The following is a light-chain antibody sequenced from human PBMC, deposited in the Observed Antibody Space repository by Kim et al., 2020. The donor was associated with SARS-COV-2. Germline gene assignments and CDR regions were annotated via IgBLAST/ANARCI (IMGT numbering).Light chain of an antibody. V-gene: IGKV1-9*01. Sequence: DIQLTQSPSFLSASVGDRVTITCRASQGISNSLVWYQQKPGKAPKLLIYAASTLQSGVPSRFSGSGSGTDFTLTISSLQPENFATYYCQQVNTYPPGAFGPRTKVDIK. J-gene: IGKJ3*01. CDR2: AAS. CDR1: QGISNS. CDR3: QQVNTYPPGA.